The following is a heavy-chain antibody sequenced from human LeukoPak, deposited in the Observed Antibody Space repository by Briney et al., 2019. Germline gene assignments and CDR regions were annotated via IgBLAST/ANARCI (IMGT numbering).Heavy chain of an antibody. Sequence: GGSLRLSCAASGFTFSSYGMHWVRQAPGEGLEWVAVIWYDGSNKYYADSVKGRFTISRDNSKNTLYLQMNSLRAEDTAVYYCAREIAAAGTGAAFDIWGQGTMVTVSS. D-gene: IGHD6-13*01. CDR2: IWYDGSNK. J-gene: IGHJ3*02. CDR3: AREIAAAGTGAAFDI. CDR1: GFTFSSYG. V-gene: IGHV3-33*01.